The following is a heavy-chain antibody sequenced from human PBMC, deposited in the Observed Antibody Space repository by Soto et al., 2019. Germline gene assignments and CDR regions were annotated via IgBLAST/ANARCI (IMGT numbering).Heavy chain of an antibody. V-gene: IGHV3-13*01. J-gene: IGHJ2*01. Sequence: EVQLVESGGGLVQPGGSLRLSCAASGFTFSSYDMHWVRQATGKGLEWVSAIGTAGDTYYPGSVKGRFTISRENAKNSLYLQMNSVRAGDTAVYYCARGGVYVDYPGRSGDWYFDLWGRGTLVTVSS. CDR2: IGTAGDT. CDR1: GFTFSSYD. D-gene: IGHD4-17*01. CDR3: ARGGVYVDYPGRSGDWYFDL.